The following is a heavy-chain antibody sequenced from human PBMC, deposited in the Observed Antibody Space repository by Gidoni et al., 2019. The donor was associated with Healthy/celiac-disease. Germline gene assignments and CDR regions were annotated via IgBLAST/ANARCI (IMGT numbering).Heavy chain of an antibody. J-gene: IGHJ6*02. CDR2: INHSGST. CDR3: AWGYGMDV. CDR1: GGSFSGYY. Sequence: QVQLQQWGAGLLKPSETLSLTCAVYGGSFSGYYWSWIRQPPGKGLEWIGEINHSGSTNYNPSLKSRVTISVDTSKNQFSLKLSSVTAADTAVYYCAWGYGMDVWGQGTTVTVSS. V-gene: IGHV4-34*01.